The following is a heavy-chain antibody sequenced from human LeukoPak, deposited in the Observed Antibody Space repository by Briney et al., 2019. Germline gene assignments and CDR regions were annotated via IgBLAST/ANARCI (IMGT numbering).Heavy chain of an antibody. CDR1: GGTFSSYA. Sequence: SVKVSCKASGGTFSSYAISWVRQAPGQGLEWMGRIIPILGIASYAQKFQGRVTITADKSTSTAYMELSSLRSEDTAVYYCAREVGATQSYDYWGQGTLVTVSS. D-gene: IGHD1-26*01. CDR2: IIPILGIA. CDR3: AREVGATQSYDY. J-gene: IGHJ4*02. V-gene: IGHV1-69*04.